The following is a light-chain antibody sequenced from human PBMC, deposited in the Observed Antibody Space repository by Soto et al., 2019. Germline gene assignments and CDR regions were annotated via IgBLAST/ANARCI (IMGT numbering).Light chain of an antibody. J-gene: IGLJ3*02. CDR1: SSDVGGYNY. V-gene: IGLV2-14*01. CDR3: SSYTTSSTHWV. CDR2: EVS. Sequence: QSALTQPASVSGSPGQSITISCTGTSSDVGGYNYVSWYQQHPGKAPKLMIYEVSNRPSGVSNRFSASKSGNTASLTISGLQAEDEADYYCSSYTTSSTHWVFGGGT.